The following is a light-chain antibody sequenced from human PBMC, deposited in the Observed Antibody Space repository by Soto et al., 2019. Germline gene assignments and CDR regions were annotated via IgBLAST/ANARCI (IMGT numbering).Light chain of an antibody. V-gene: IGKV4-1*01. J-gene: IGKJ1*01. CDR3: QQYYTTPWT. CDR2: WAS. CDR1: QSVLYSSNNKNY. Sequence: DIVMTQAPDSLAXXLXXXXTXXXXSXQSVLYSSNNKNYLAWYQQKPGQPPKALIYWASTRESGVPDRFSGSGSGTDFTLTISSLQAEDVAVYYCQQYYTTPWTFGQGTKVDI.